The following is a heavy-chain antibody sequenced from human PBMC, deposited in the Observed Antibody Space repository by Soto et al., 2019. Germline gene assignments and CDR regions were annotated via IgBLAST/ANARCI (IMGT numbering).Heavy chain of an antibody. CDR3: AKDYGVASHLDY. V-gene: IGHV4-59*12. CDR1: GGSIISYY. Sequence: SEILSLTCTVSGGSIISYYWSWIRQPPGKGLEWIGYIYYSGSTNYNPSLKSRVTISVDNSKNTLYLQMNSLRAEDTAVYYCAKDYGVASHLDYWGQGTLVTVSS. D-gene: IGHD4-17*01. CDR2: IYYSGST. J-gene: IGHJ4*02.